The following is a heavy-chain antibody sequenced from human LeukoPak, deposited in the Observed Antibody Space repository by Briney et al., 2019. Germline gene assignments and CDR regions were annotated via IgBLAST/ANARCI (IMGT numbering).Heavy chain of an antibody. CDR3: VRDDVYYYDSSGYPH. Sequence: PGGSLRLSCSASGFTFTIYTMHWVRQAPGKGLEYVSAISSNGGTTYYADSVKGRFFISRDNSKNTLFLQLSSLRPEDTAVYYCVRDDVYYYDSSGYPHWGQGTLASVSS. D-gene: IGHD3-22*01. CDR2: ISSNGGTT. CDR1: GFTFTIYT. V-gene: IGHV3-64D*06. J-gene: IGHJ1*01.